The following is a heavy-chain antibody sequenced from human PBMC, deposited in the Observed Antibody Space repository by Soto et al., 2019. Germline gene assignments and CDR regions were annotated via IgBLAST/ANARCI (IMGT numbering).Heavy chain of an antibody. CDR2: IYSGGST. D-gene: IGHD3-22*01. Sequence: EVQLVESGGGLIQPGGSLRLSCAASGFTVSSNYMSWVRQAPGKGLEWVSVIYSGGSTYYADSVKGRFTISSDNSKNTLYLQMNSLRAADTAVDYCARISSGYYWGFGYFDYWGQGNMVTVSS. CDR1: GFTVSSNY. CDR3: ARISSGYYWGFGYFDY. J-gene: IGHJ4*02. V-gene: IGHV3-53*01.